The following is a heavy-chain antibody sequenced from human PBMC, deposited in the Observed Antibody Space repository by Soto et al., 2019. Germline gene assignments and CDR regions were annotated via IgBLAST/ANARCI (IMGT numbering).Heavy chain of an antibody. V-gene: IGHV4-30-4*01. CDR3: ARVSKGIGLVPAADDYYYGLDV. D-gene: IGHD2-2*01. Sequence: QVQLQESGPGLVKPSQTLSLTCTVSGGSISSGDYYWSWIRQPPGKGLEWIGYIYYSGSTYYNPSLRGGFDLVVDTAKNRFSLQLSSVTAAAPAVYYCARVSKGIGLVPAADDYYYGLDVWGPGTTVTVSS. CDR2: IYYSGST. J-gene: IGHJ6*02. CDR1: GGSISSGDYY.